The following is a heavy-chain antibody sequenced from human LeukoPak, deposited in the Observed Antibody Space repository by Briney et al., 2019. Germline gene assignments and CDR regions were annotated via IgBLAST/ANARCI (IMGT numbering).Heavy chain of an antibody. CDR3: ARMYYDFWSGYYPDY. CDR2: INPNSGGT. J-gene: IGHJ4*02. D-gene: IGHD3-3*01. Sequence: GASVKVSCKASGYTFTGYYMHWVRQAPGQGLEWMGWINPNSGGTNYAQKFQGRVTMTRDTSISTAYMELSRLGSDDTAVYYCARMYYDFWSGYYPDYWGQGTLVTVSS. V-gene: IGHV1-2*02. CDR1: GYTFTGYY.